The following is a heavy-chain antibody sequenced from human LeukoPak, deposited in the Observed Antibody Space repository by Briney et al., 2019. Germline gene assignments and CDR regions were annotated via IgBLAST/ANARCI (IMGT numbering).Heavy chain of an antibody. V-gene: IGHV3-15*01. J-gene: IGHJ6*03. CDR2: IKSKTDGGTT. D-gene: IGHD6-13*01. CDR3: TTEQQLAPLPYYYYYYYMDV. Sequence: GESLKISCQGSGYSFTSYWIGWVRQLPGKCLEWVGRIKSKTDGGTTDYAAPVKGRFTISRDDSKNTLYLQMNSLKTEDTAVYYCTTEQQLAPLPYYYYYYYMDVWGKGTTVTVSS. CDR1: GYSFTSYW.